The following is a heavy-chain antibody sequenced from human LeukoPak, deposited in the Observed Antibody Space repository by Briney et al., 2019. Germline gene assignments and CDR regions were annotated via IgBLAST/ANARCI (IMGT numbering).Heavy chain of an antibody. D-gene: IGHD1-26*01. CDR1: GYTFTNYG. V-gene: IGHV1-18*01. Sequence: ASVKVSCKASGYTFTNYGISWGRQPPGQGLEWMGWISTNSDIRTYAQTLQGRFTMTTDTAPTPAYMEPNNLTFDDTAVYYCARDWDAMNNCFDPWGQGTPVSVSS. J-gene: IGHJ5*02. CDR2: ISTNSDIR. CDR3: ARDWDAMNNCFDP.